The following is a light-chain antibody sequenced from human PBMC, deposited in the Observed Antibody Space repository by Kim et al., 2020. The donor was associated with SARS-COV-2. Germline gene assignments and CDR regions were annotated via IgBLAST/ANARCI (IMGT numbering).Light chain of an antibody. CDR3: HHYYSTPLT. Sequence: ATIHCMSSQTVLHSSTNKNYLAWYQQRPGQPPKLLIYCASTRESGVPDRFSGSGSGTDFTLTISSLQAEDVAVYYCHHYYSTPLTFGQGTKVDTK. CDR1: QTVLHSSTNKNY. J-gene: IGKJ1*01. V-gene: IGKV4-1*01. CDR2: CAS.